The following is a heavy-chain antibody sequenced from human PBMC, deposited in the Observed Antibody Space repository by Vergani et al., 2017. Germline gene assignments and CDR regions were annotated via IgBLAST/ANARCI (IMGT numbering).Heavy chain of an antibody. J-gene: IGHJ4*02. D-gene: IGHD2-21*02. V-gene: IGHV3-23*04. CDR1: GFTFSSYA. CDR3: AAFVVVTGFDY. Sequence: EVQLVESGGGLIQPGGSLRLSCAASGFTFSSYAMSWVRQAPGKGLEWVSGFSGSGGSTYYADSVKGRFTISRDSSKNTLYLQMNSLRADDQAVYYCAAFVVVTGFDYWGQGTLVTVSS. CDR2: FSGSGGST.